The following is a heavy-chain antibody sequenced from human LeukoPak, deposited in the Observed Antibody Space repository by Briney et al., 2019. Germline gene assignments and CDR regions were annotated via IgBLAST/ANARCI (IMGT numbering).Heavy chain of an antibody. CDR2: ISGSGGST. CDR1: GFTVSSNY. J-gene: IGHJ4*02. V-gene: IGHV3-23*01. CDR3: ANQAVVTAPMH. D-gene: IGHD2-21*02. Sequence: GGSLRLSCAASGFTVSSNYMSWVRQAPGKGLEWVSVISGSGGSTYYADSVKGRFTISRDNSKNTLYLQMNSLRAEDTAVYYCANQAVVTAPMHWGQGTLVTVSS.